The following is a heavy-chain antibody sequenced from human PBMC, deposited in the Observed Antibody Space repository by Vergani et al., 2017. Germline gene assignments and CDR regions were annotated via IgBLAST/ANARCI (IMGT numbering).Heavy chain of an antibody. V-gene: IGHV3-7*01. CDR3: ARDARYCSGGSCYPDY. CDR2: IKQDGSEK. CDR1: GFTFSSYW. Sequence: EVQLVESGGGLVQPGGSLRLSCAAPGFTFSSYWMSWVRQAPGKGLEWVANIKQDGSEKYYVDSVKGRFTISRDNAKNSLYLQMNSLRAEDTAVYYCARDARYCSGGSCYPDYWGQGTLVTVSS. J-gene: IGHJ4*02. D-gene: IGHD2-15*01.